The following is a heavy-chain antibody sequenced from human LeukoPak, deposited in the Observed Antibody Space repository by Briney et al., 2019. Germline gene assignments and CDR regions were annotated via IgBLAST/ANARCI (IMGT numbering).Heavy chain of an antibody. J-gene: IGHJ4*02. V-gene: IGHV4-59*08. CDR3: ATGQRGYSYGYRLDY. CDR2: VHYSGST. CDR1: GASISTYY. Sequence: PSETLSLTCTVSGASISTYYWSWIRQPPGKGLEWIGYVHYSGSTNYTPSLKSRVTISVDTSKSQFSLKLSSVTAADTAVYYCATGQRGYSYGYRLDYWGQGTLVTVSS. D-gene: IGHD5-18*01.